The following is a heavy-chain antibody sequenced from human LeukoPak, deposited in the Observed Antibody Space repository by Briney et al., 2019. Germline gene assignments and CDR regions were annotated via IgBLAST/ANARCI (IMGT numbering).Heavy chain of an antibody. V-gene: IGHV3-7*01. CDR2: IKQDGSDK. CDR1: GFSVSGIH. CDR3: ARDFTWTGGYFDY. J-gene: IGHJ4*02. Sequence: PGGSLRLSCVASGFSVSGIHMNWVRQSPGKGLEWVANIKQDGSDKYYMDSVRGRFTISRDNAKNSLYLQMNSLGAEDTAVYYCARDFTWTGGYFDYWGQGTLVTVSS. D-gene: IGHD1-14*01.